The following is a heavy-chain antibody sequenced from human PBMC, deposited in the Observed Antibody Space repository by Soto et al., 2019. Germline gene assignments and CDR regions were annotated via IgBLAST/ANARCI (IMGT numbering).Heavy chain of an antibody. V-gene: IGHV3-23*01. D-gene: IGHD3-10*01. Sequence: EVQLLESGGGLAQSGGSLRLSCAASGFSFSSFAMTWVRQAPGKGLAWVSVISSGGGRTFYADSVKGRFTISRDNSNNAVDLQMSSLRADDTAVYYCAKGVTGNPLRFFDYWGQGTLVTVSS. J-gene: IGHJ4*02. CDR2: ISSGGGRT. CDR1: GFSFSSFA. CDR3: AKGVTGNPLRFFDY.